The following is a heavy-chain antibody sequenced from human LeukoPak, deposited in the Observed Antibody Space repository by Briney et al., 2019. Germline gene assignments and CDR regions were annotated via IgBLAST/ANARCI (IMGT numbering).Heavy chain of an antibody. V-gene: IGHV3-48*03. CDR1: GFTFSSYE. D-gene: IGHD6-19*01. CDR3: ARESIAVAGAPFDY. CDR2: ISSGSTI. J-gene: IGHJ4*02. Sequence: GGSLRLSCAASGFTFSSYEMNWVRQAPGKGLEWVSYISSGSTIYDADSVKGRFTISRDNAKSSLYLQMNSLRAEDTAVYYCARESIAVAGAPFDYWGQGTLVTVSS.